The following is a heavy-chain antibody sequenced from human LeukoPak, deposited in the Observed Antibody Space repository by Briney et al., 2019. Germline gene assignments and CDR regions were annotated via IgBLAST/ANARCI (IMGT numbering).Heavy chain of an antibody. D-gene: IGHD5-12*01. Sequence: GRSLRLSCAASGFTFDDYAMHWVRQAPGKGLEWVSGISWNSGSIGYADSVKGRFTISRDNAKNSLYLQMNSLRAEDTALYYCAKDSVSGSPKYPDYWGHGTLVTVSS. V-gene: IGHV3-9*01. CDR2: ISWNSGSI. CDR3: AKDSVSGSPKYPDY. CDR1: GFTFDDYA. J-gene: IGHJ4*01.